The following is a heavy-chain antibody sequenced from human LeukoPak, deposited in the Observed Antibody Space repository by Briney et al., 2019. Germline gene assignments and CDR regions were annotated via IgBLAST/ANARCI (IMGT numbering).Heavy chain of an antibody. Sequence: SETLSLTCTVSGGSISSSSYYWGWIRQPPGKGLEWIGGIHYSGSTYYNPSLRSRVTISVDTSKNQFSLKLSSVTAADTAVYYCARRPSGYSGYDPHFFDYWGQGTLVTVSS. D-gene: IGHD5-12*01. CDR3: ARRPSGYSGYDPHFFDY. CDR1: GGSISSSSYY. CDR2: IHYSGST. J-gene: IGHJ4*02. V-gene: IGHV4-39*01.